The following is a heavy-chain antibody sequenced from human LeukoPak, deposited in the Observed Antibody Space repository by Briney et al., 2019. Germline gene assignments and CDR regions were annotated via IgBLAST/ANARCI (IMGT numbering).Heavy chain of an antibody. V-gene: IGHV3-7*01. J-gene: IGHJ3*02. D-gene: IGHD3-10*01. CDR2: IKQDGSEK. Sequence: PGGSLRLSCAASGFTFSSYWMSWVRQAPGKGLEWVANIKQDGSEKYYVDSVKGRFTISRDNAKNSLYLQMNSLRAEDTAVYYCAREDRGVIIYAFDIWGQGTMVTVSS. CDR3: AREDRGVIIYAFDI. CDR1: GFTFSSYW.